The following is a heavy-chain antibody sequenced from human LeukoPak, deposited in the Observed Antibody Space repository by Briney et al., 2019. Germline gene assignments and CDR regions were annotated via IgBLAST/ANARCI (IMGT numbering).Heavy chain of an antibody. CDR2: ISGYNGNT. CDR3: ARDKSGSGSYIDY. CDR1: GYTFTSYG. V-gene: IGHV1-18*01. D-gene: IGHD3-10*01. Sequence: ASVKVSCKASGYTFTSYGISWVRQAPGQGLEWMGWISGYNGNTNYAQNLQGRVTVTTDTSTSTAYMELRSLTSDDTAVYYCARDKSGSGSYIDYWGRGTLVTVSS. J-gene: IGHJ4*02.